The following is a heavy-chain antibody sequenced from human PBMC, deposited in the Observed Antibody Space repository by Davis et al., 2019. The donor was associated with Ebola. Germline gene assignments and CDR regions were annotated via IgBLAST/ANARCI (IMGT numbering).Heavy chain of an antibody. D-gene: IGHD3-22*01. V-gene: IGHV1-2*06. CDR3: ARGGLTMMVVPRDYYYGMDV. Sequence: ASVKVSCKASGGTFSSYTISWVRQAPGQGLEWMGRINPHSGVTNYAQNFQGRVTMTRDKSISTAYMELNRLRSDDTAVYFCARGGLTMMVVPRDYYYGMDVWGQGTTVTVSS. CDR1: GGTFSSYT. J-gene: IGHJ6*02. CDR2: INPHSGVT.